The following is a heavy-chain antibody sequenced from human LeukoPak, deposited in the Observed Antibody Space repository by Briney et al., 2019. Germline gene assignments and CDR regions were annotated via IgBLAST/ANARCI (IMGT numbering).Heavy chain of an antibody. Sequence: VASVKVSCKASGGTFSSYAISWVRQAPGQGLEWMGWISPYNGNTDYAQKLQGRVTMATDTSTSTAYMELRSLRSDDTAVYYCARNRGYSYGYGDYWGQGTLVTVSS. CDR3: ARNRGYSYGYGDY. CDR2: ISPYNGNT. CDR1: GGTFSSYA. V-gene: IGHV1-18*01. D-gene: IGHD5-18*01. J-gene: IGHJ4*02.